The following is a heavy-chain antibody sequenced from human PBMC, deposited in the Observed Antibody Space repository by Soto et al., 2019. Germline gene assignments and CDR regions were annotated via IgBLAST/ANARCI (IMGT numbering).Heavy chain of an antibody. CDR1: GGAFSSYA. CDR3: ARTGTYYYDSSGPCFDY. D-gene: IGHD3-22*01. CDR2: IIPIFGTA. Sequence: SVKVSRTSSGGAFSSYALSWVRQSPGQGLEWMGGIIPIFGTANYTQKFQGRVTITADESTSTAYMELSSLRSEATAVYYCARTGTYYYDSSGPCFDYWGQGTLVTVSS. J-gene: IGHJ4*02. V-gene: IGHV1-69*13.